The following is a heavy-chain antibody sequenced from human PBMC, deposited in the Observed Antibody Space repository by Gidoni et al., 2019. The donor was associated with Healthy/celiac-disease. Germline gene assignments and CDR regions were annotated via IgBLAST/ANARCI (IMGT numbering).Heavy chain of an antibody. Sequence: GGLVQPGGSLRLSCAASGFTVSSNYMSWVRQAPGKGLEWVSVIYSGGSTYYADSVKGRFTISRDNSKNTLYLQMNSLRAEDTAVYYCARGTNDILTGYYDYWGQGTLVTVSS. D-gene: IGHD3-9*01. V-gene: IGHV3-66*01. J-gene: IGHJ4*02. CDR3: ARGTNDILTGYYDY. CDR2: IYSGGST. CDR1: GFTVSSNY.